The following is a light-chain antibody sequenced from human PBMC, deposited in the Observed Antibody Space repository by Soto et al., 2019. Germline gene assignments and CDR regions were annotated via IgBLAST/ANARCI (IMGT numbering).Light chain of an antibody. Sequence: QSALTQPASVSGSPGQSITISCTGTSSYVGSDNLVSWFQQHPGKAPKLMIYEVNKRPSGGSNRFSGSKSGNTASLTISGLQAEDEADYYCSSARSYIHVVFGGGTKLTVL. CDR3: SSARSYIHVV. V-gene: IGLV2-23*02. CDR2: EVN. J-gene: IGLJ2*01. CDR1: SSYVGSDNL.